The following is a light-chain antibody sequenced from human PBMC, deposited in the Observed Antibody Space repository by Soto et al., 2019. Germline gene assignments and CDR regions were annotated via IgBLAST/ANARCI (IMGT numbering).Light chain of an antibody. CDR3: LQTLQTPYT. Sequence: DIVMTQSPLSPPVTPGEPASISCRSSQSLLHSNGFNYLDWYLQKPGQSPQLLIYLGSYRASGVPDRFSGGGSGTDFTLKISRVEADDVGVYYCLQTLQTPYTFGQGTKLEIK. CDR2: LGS. J-gene: IGKJ2*01. CDR1: QSLLHSNGFNY. V-gene: IGKV2-28*01.